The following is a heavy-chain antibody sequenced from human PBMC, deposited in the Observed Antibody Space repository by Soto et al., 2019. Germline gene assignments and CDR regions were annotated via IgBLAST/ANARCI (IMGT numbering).Heavy chain of an antibody. CDR1: GFSLSTSRVS. J-gene: IGHJ6*02. V-gene: IGHV2-5*02. CDR3: AHSDSTLYYYAMDV. CDR2: IYWDDDK. Sequence: QITLKESGPPLVKPTQTLTLTCTFSGFSLSTSRVSVGWIRQPPGKALEWLALIYWDDDKRYRPSLKSRLTITKDTSKNQVVLTMTNMDPMDTATYYCAHSDSTLYYYAMDVWGQGTTVTVSS. D-gene: IGHD2-21*02.